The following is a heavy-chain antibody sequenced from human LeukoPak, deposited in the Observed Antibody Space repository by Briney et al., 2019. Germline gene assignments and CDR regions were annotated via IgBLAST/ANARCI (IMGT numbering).Heavy chain of an antibody. CDR2: ISHDGSDK. Sequence: GGSLRLSCAGSGFTFRNYWMSWVRQAPGKGLEWVAYISHDGSDKYFVDSVRGRSTISRDNAKNSFYLQMNSLRAGDTATDYYLREEAILAIREPSTWGQGTLVTVSS. CDR3: LREEAILAIREPST. CDR1: GFTFRNYW. V-gene: IGHV3-7*01. D-gene: IGHD1-14*01. J-gene: IGHJ4*02.